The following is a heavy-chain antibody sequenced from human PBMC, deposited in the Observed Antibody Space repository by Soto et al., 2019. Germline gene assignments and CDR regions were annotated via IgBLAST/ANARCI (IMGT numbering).Heavy chain of an antibody. CDR3: AVAVAGPTAIGY. J-gene: IGHJ4*02. Sequence: EVQLVESGGGLVQPGGSLRLSCAASGFTFSSYWMHWVRQAPGKGLVWVSRINRDESSTTYADSVKGRFTISRDNAKNTLYLQVNSLRAEDTAVYYCAVAVAGPTAIGYWGQGTLVTVSS. CDR2: INRDESST. CDR1: GFTFSSYW. V-gene: IGHV3-74*01. D-gene: IGHD6-19*01.